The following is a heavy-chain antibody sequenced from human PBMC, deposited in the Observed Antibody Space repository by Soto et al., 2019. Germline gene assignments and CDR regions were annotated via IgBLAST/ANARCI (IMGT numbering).Heavy chain of an antibody. CDR2: ISSSNSYI. CDR3: ARAQGSGYPGDGAFDI. CDR1: GFTFSTYS. V-gene: IGHV3-21*01. Sequence: EVQLVESGGGLVKPGGSLSLSCAASGFTFSTYSMNWVRQAPGKGLEWVSSISSSNSYIYYGDSVKGRFTISRDNAKNSLYLQMNSLRAEDTAVYYCARAQGSGYPGDGAFDIWGQGTMVTVSS. D-gene: IGHD5-12*01. J-gene: IGHJ3*02.